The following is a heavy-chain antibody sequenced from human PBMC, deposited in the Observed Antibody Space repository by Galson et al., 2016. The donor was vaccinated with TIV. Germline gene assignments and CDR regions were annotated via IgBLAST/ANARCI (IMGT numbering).Heavy chain of an antibody. J-gene: IGHJ3*02. Sequence: SVKVSCKASGDTFSNYAISWVRQAPGHGPEWVGRLNPIFHTATYETKLQARVTIMEDKSTTTIYMELNSLRSEDTAVYYCARDMSFYDSTAYYPFDIWGQGTQVTVSS. CDR1: GDTFSNYA. V-gene: IGHV1-69*06. CDR2: LNPIFHTA. D-gene: IGHD3-22*01. CDR3: ARDMSFYDSTAYYPFDI.